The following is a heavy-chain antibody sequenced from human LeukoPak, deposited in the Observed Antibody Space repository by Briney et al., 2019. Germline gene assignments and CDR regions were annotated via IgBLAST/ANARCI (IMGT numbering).Heavy chain of an antibody. J-gene: IGHJ4*02. CDR2: IFYSGNT. CDR1: GGSISGSTYY. Sequence: SETLSLTCTVSGGSISGSTYYWGWVRQPPGKGPEWIGKIFYSGNTYYSPSLQSRVTMSADTSKNQFSLRLSSVTAADTALYYCARLFDSWGQGIQVTVSS. CDR3: ARLFDS. V-gene: IGHV4-39*01.